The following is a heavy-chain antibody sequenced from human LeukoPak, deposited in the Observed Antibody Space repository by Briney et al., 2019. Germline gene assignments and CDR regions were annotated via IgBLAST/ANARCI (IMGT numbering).Heavy chain of an antibody. J-gene: IGHJ6*02. D-gene: IGHD1-26*01. Sequence: SETLSLTCTVSGGSISSHYWSWIRQPPGKGLEWIGYIYYSGSTNYNPSLKSRVTISVDTSKNQFSLKLSSVTAADTAVYYCARGSGRGMDVWGQGTTVTVSS. CDR3: ARGSGRGMDV. CDR2: IYYSGST. V-gene: IGHV4-59*11. CDR1: GGSISSHY.